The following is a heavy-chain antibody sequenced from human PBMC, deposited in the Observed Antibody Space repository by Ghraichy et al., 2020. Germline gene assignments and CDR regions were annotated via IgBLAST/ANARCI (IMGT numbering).Heavy chain of an antibody. CDR3: ARERPVYYYDSSGSTRALDY. J-gene: IGHJ4*02. CDR2: ISSSSSTI. Sequence: GGSLRLSCAASGFTFSSYSMNWVRQAPGKGLEWVSYISSSSSTIYYADSVKGRFTISRDNAKNSLYLQMNSLRDEDTAVYYCARERPVYYYDSSGSTRALDYWGQGTLVTVSS. D-gene: IGHD3-22*01. CDR1: GFTFSSYS. V-gene: IGHV3-48*02.